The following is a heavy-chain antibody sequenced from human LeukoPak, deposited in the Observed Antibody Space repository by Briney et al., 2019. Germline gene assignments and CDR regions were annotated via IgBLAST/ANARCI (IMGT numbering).Heavy chain of an antibody. V-gene: IGHV1-69*13. D-gene: IGHD5-12*01. CDR1: GGTFSSYA. Sequence: SVKVSCTASGGTFSSYAISWVRQAPGQGLEWMGGIIPIFGTANYAQKFQGRVTITADESTSTAYMELSSLRSEDTAVYYCARSGGVATIAGSYYYYGMDVWGQGTTVTVSS. CDR2: IIPIFGTA. J-gene: IGHJ6*02. CDR3: ARSGGVATIAGSYYYYGMDV.